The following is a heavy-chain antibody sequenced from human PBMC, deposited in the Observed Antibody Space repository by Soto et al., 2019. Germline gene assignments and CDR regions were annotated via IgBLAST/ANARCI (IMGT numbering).Heavy chain of an antibody. V-gene: IGHV3-30-3*01. CDR3: ASLSYKYYDFWSGYYTKTEYFQH. CDR1: GFTFSSYA. J-gene: IGHJ1*01. D-gene: IGHD3-3*01. CDR2: ISYDGSNK. Sequence: PGGSLRLSCAASGFTFSSYAMHWVRQAPGKGLEWVAVISYDGSNKYYVDSVKGRFTISRDNSKNTLYLQMNSLRAEDTAVYYCASLSYKYYDFWSGYYTKTEYFQHWGQGTLVTVSS.